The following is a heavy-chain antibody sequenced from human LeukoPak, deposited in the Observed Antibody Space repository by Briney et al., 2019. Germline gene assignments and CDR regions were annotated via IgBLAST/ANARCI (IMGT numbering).Heavy chain of an antibody. CDR3: ASGPLAAAVPFDY. CDR1: GGSISDYY. V-gene: IGHV4-59*12. Sequence: SETLSLTCTVSGGSISDYYWSWIRQPPGKGLEWIGWIFGSGSSNYNPSLKSRVTISVDTSKNQFSLKLSSVTAADTAVYYCASGPLAAAVPFDYWGQGTLVTVSS. CDR2: IFGSGSS. D-gene: IGHD6-13*01. J-gene: IGHJ4*02.